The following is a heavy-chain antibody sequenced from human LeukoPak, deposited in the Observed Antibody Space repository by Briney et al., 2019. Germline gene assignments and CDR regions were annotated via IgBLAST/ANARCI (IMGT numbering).Heavy chain of an antibody. CDR3: ARTPPEKAAGGKDDDY. V-gene: IGHV3-7*01. J-gene: IGHJ4*02. D-gene: IGHD6-25*01. CDR1: GFTFSSYW. Sequence: PGGSLRLSCAASGFTFSSYWMSWVRQAPGKGLEWVANIKQDGSEKYYVDSVKGRFTISRDNAKNSLYLQMNSLRAEDTAVYYCARTPPEKAAGGKDDDYWGQGTLVTVSS. CDR2: IKQDGSEK.